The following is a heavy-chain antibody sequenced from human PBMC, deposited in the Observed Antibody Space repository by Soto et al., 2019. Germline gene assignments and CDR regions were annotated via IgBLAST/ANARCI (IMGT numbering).Heavy chain of an antibody. CDR1: GGSFSGYY. V-gene: IGHV4-34*01. CDR2: INHSGST. Sequence: SETLSLTCAVYGGSFSGYYWSWIRQPPGKGLEWIGEINHSGSTNYNPSLESRVTISVDTSKNQFSLKLSSVTAADTAVYYCARGQGDGVVILRRFRGWFDPWGQGTLVTVSS. D-gene: IGHD3-3*01. J-gene: IGHJ5*02. CDR3: ARGQGDGVVILRRFRGWFDP.